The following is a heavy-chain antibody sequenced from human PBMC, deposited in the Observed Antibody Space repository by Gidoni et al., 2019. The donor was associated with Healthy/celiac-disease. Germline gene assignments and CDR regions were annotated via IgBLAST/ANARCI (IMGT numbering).Heavy chain of an antibody. CDR3: ARGAAAANSYYYYGMDV. Sequence: QVQLQQWGAGLLKPSETLSLTCAVYGGSFSGYYWSWIRQPPGKGLEWIGEINHSGSTNYNPSLKSRVTISVDTSKNQFSLKLSSVTAADTAVYYCARGAAAANSYYYYGMDVWGQGTTVTVSS. CDR1: GGSFSGYY. J-gene: IGHJ6*02. CDR2: INHSGST. D-gene: IGHD6-13*01. V-gene: IGHV4-34*01.